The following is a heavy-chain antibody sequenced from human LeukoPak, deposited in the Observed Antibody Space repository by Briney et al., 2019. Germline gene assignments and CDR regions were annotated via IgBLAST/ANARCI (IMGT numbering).Heavy chain of an antibody. CDR3: ARASGNGRFDY. CDR2: IYPGDFDT. Sequence: GESLKISCRASGYNFITYWIGWVRQMPGKGLEWMGIIYPGDFDTRYSPSFQGQVTISADKSISTAYLQWSSLKASDTAIYYCARASGNGRFDYWGQGTLVTVSS. D-gene: IGHD4-23*01. J-gene: IGHJ4*02. V-gene: IGHV5-51*01. CDR1: GYNFITYW.